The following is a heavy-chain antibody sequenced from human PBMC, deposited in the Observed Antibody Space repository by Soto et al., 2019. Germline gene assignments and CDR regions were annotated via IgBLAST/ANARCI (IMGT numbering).Heavy chain of an antibody. J-gene: IGHJ4*02. V-gene: IGHV3-7*01. D-gene: IGHD3-10*01. CDR2: IKQDGSEK. Sequence: EVQLVESGGGLVQPGGSLRRSCAASGFTFSSYWMSWVRQAPGKGLEWVANIKQDGSEKYNVYFVNSRFTISRDNATKALYLQMSSLRVEDTAVYYCARAYGWGSLSGYGGQGTLVTV. CDR3: ARAYGWGSLSGY. CDR1: GFTFSSYW.